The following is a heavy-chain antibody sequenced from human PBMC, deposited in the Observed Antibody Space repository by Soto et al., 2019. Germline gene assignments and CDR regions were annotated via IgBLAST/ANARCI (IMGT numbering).Heavy chain of an antibody. J-gene: IGHJ6*02. CDR1: GYTFTSYY. V-gene: IGHV1-46*01. CDR2: INPSGGST. D-gene: IGHD5-18*01. CDR3: ARDAGDTAMVYYYGMDV. Sequence: ASVKVSCKASGYTFTSYYMHWVRQAPGRGLEWMGIINPSGGSTSYAQKFQGRVIMTRDTSTSTVYMELSSLRSEDTAVYYCARDAGDTAMVYYYGMDVWGQGTTVTVSS.